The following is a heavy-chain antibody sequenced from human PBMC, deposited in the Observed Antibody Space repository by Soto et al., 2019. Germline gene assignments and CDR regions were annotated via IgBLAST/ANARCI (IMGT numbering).Heavy chain of an antibody. CDR2: ISSSSSYI. CDR3: ARDRNPADTAMVTEYYYYYGMDV. V-gene: IGHV3-21*01. Sequence: AGGSLRLSCAASGFTFSSYSMNWVRQAPGKGLEWVSSISSSSSYIYYADSVKGRFTISRDNAKNSLYLQMNSLRAEDTAVYYCARDRNPADTAMVTEYYYYYGMDVWGQGTTVTVSS. J-gene: IGHJ6*02. CDR1: GFTFSSYS. D-gene: IGHD5-18*01.